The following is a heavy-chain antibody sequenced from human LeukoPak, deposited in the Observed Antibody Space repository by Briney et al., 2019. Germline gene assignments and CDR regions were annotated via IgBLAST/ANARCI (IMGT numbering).Heavy chain of an antibody. J-gene: IGHJ4*02. Sequence: KPGGSLGLSCAASGFSFSSYSMNWVRQAPGKGLEWVSSISSSSSYIYYADSVKGRFTISRDNAKNSLYLQMNSLRAEDTAVYYCARDPYLPYSSSSGGDYWGQGTLVTVSS. D-gene: IGHD6-6*01. CDR1: GFSFSSYS. CDR2: ISSSSSYI. CDR3: ARDPYLPYSSSSGGDY. V-gene: IGHV3-21*01.